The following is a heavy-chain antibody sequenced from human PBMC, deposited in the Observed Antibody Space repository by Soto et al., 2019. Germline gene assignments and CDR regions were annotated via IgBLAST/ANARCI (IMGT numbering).Heavy chain of an antibody. Sequence: ASVKVSCKSSGYPFNTYYLHWVRQAPGQGLEWMGMIHPSGGGSTYAQKFLGRVTMTMDSSTSTAYMELTSLRSDDTAVFYCAREMVRGGGYDYWGKGTLVTVSS. D-gene: IGHD3-10*01. CDR3: AREMVRGGGYDY. J-gene: IGHJ4*02. CDR2: IHPSGGGS. CDR1: GYPFNTYY. V-gene: IGHV1-46*02.